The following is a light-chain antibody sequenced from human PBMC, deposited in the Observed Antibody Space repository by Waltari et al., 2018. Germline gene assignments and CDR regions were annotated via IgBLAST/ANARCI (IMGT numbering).Light chain of an antibody. Sequence: QSALTQEASVSGTVGQKVTLSCTGTGNNIGRYAVGWYQQISHGSPKTVMFGNSLPSGTPDRFSGSKSGTTASLTISGLQPEDEADYYCSTWDHSLRAQVFGGGTKLTVL. CDR2: GNS. CDR1: GNNIGRYA. V-gene: IGLV1-44*01. J-gene: IGLJ3*02. CDR3: STWDHSLRAQV.